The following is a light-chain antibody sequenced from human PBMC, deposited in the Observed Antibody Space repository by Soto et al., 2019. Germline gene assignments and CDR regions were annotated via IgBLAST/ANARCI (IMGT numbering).Light chain of an antibody. CDR1: QSVSSSY. CDR3: QQRNSWPLT. Sequence: EIVLTQSPGTLSLPPGERATLSCRASQSVSSSYLAWYQQKPGQAPRLLIYDTSNRATGIPARFSGSRSGTDFTLTISSLEPEDFAVYYCQQRNSWPLTFGGGTKVDIK. V-gene: IGKV3-11*01. CDR2: DTS. J-gene: IGKJ4*01.